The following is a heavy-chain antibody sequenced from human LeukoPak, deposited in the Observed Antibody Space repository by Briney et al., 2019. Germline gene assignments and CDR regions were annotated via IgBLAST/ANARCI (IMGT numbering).Heavy chain of an antibody. V-gene: IGHV4-39*01. D-gene: IGHD3-3*01. CDR3: ARLEWQRTFYY. CDR2: IYYSGST. Sequence: SETLSLTCTVSGGSISSSSYYWGWIRQPPGKGLEWIGSIYYSGSTYYNPSLKSRVTISVDTSKNQFSLKLSSVTAADTAVYYCARLEWQRTFYYWGQGTLVTVSS. CDR1: GGSISSSSYY. J-gene: IGHJ4*02.